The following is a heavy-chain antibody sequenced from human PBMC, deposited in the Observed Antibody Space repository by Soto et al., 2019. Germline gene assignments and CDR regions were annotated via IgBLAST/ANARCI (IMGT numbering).Heavy chain of an antibody. D-gene: IGHD3-22*01. J-gene: IGHJ4*02. Sequence: SETLSLTCTVSGGSISSYYWGWIRQPPGKGLEWIGYIYYSGSTNYNPSLKSRVTISVDTSKNQFSLKLSSVTAADTAVYYCAREGYYDSSGYFDYWGQGTLVTVSS. CDR1: GGSISSYY. CDR2: IYYSGST. CDR3: AREGYYDSSGYFDY. V-gene: IGHV4-59*01.